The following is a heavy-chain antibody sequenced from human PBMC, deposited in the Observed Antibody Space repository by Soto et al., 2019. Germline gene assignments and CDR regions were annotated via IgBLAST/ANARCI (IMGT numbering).Heavy chain of an antibody. CDR2: ISAYNGNT. CDR3: AREPNYFDY. J-gene: IGHJ4*02. V-gene: IGHV1-18*01. CDR1: GYTFTSYG. Sequence: QVQLVQSGAEVKKPGASVKVSCKASGYTFTSYGISWVRQXPGQGIEWMGWISAYNGNTKYAQKLQGRVTMTTDTSTSTAXXXXXXXXXXDTAVYYCAREPNYFDYWGQGTLVTVSS.